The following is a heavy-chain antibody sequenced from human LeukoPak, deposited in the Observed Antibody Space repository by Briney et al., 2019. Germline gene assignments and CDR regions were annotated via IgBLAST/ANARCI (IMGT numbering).Heavy chain of an antibody. D-gene: IGHD2-15*01. CDR3: ARDGISCSGGHCYFAS. J-gene: IGHJ4*02. V-gene: IGHV3-74*01. CDR2: INNDGSST. CDR1: GFIFGNYW. Sequence: GGSLRLXCATSGFIFGNYWMHWVRQAPGKGLVWVSRINNDGSSTTYADSVKGRFTISRDNARNTLYLQMNSLRAEDTAVYYCARDGISCSGGHCYFASWGQGTLVTVSS.